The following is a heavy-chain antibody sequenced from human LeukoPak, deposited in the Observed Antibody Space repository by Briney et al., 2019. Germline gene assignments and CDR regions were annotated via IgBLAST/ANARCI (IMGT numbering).Heavy chain of an antibody. J-gene: IGHJ4*02. D-gene: IGHD4-23*01. CDR2: IWYNGSNK. V-gene: IGHV3-33*01. Sequence: GGSLRLSCAASGFTFSSFAMHWVRQAPGKGLEWVADIWYNGSNKYYAESVKGRFTISRDNSRNTLYLQMNSLRDEDTAVYYCARHDYGGNSGDYWGQGTLVTVSS. CDR3: ARHDYGGNSGDY. CDR1: GFTFSSFA.